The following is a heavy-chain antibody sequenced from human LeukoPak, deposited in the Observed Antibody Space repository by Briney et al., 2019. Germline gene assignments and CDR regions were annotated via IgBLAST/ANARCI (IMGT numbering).Heavy chain of an antibody. Sequence: RPGGSLRLSCAASGFTFDNYVMTWVRQAPGKGLEWVSCINWNGDSTTYGDSVKGRFTISRDNAKKSLSLQMNSLRAEDTAFYYCARGISATGVDYWGLGTLVTVSS. J-gene: IGHJ4*02. D-gene: IGHD6-13*01. CDR2: INWNGDST. CDR3: ARGISATGVDY. CDR1: GFTFDNYV. V-gene: IGHV3-20*04.